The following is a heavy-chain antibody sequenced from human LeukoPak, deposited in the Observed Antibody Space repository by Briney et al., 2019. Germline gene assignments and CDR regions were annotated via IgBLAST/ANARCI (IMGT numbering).Heavy chain of an antibody. Sequence: GGSLRLSCAASGFTFSSYSMNWVRQAPGKGLEWVSYISSSSSTIYYADSVKGRFTISRDNSKNTLYLQMNSLRAEDTAVYYCAKVGNYDFWSGYFIWGQGTMVTVSS. D-gene: IGHD3-3*01. CDR1: GFTFSSYS. CDR3: AKVGNYDFWSGYFI. J-gene: IGHJ3*02. V-gene: IGHV3-48*01. CDR2: ISSSSSTI.